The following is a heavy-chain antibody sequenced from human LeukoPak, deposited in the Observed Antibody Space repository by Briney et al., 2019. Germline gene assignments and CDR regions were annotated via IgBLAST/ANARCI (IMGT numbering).Heavy chain of an antibody. CDR1: GGTFSSYA. CDR2: IIPIFGTA. D-gene: IGHD1-26*01. J-gene: IGHJ4*02. CDR3: AMPWELKMEGLGY. Sequence: GASVKVSRKASGGTFSSYAISWVRQAPGQGLEWMGGIIPIFGTANYAQKFQGRVTITTDESTSTAYMELSSLRSEDTAVYYCAMPWELKMEGLGYWGQGTLVTVSS. V-gene: IGHV1-69*05.